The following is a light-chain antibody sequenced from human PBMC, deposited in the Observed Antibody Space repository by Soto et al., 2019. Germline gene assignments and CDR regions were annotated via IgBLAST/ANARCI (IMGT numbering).Light chain of an antibody. V-gene: IGLV1-40*01. CDR1: SSNIGAGYD. CDR3: QSYDSTLSDRYV. Sequence: QSLLTHPPSLSGAPGQRVTISCTGSSSNIGAGYDVHWYQQRPGTGPELLIFGNINRPSGVPDRFSGSKSGTSASLAITGLQAEDEGDYYCQSYDSTLSDRYVFGTGTKVTVL. J-gene: IGLJ1*01. CDR2: GNI.